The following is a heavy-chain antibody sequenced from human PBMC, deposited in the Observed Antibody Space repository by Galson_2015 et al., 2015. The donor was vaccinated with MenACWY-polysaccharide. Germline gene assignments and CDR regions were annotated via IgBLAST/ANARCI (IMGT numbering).Heavy chain of an antibody. D-gene: IGHD4-11*01. J-gene: IGHJ4*02. CDR3: ARFWGSISKYSNYGGLGLDS. CDR1: GFTFSNYW. Sequence: SLRLSCAASGFTFSNYWMYWVRHAPGKGLVWVSRISTEGITTSHADSVKGRFTISRDNAKNTVYLQMNSLRAEDTAVYYCARFWGSISKYSNYGGLGLDSWGQGTLVTVSS. V-gene: IGHV3-74*01. CDR2: ISTEGITT.